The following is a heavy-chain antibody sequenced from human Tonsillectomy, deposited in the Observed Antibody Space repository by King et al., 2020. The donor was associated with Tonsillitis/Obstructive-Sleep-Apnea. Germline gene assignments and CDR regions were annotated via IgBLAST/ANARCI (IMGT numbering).Heavy chain of an antibody. Sequence: VQLVQSGAEVKKTGSSVKVSCKASGGTFSSYAISWVRQAPGQGLEWMGRVIPTDGLGKYAQKFQGRVTISADKSTTTAYMELSSLRSEDTGVYFCAREGPGSGSWGYNWVNSWGQGTLVTVSS. V-gene: IGHV1-69*09. CDR2: VIPTDGLG. J-gene: IGHJ5*01. D-gene: IGHD2-15*01. CDR3: AREGPGSGSWGYNWVNS. CDR1: GGTFSSYA.